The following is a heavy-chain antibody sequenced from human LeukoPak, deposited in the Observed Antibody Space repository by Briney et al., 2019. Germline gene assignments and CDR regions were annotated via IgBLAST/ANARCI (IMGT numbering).Heavy chain of an antibody. V-gene: IGHV3-11*04. CDR3: ARGWYYYDPSNYRKAEGAFGI. CDR2: ISSSRSTR. J-gene: IGHJ3*02. D-gene: IGHD3-22*01. Sequence: NPGGSLRHSCAASGFTFTDYYMSWIRQAPGKGLEWVSYISSSRSTRYYPDSVKGRFTISRDNAKNSLYLQMNSLRAEDTAVYYCARGWYYYDPSNYRKAEGAFGIWGQGTMVTVSS. CDR1: GFTFTDYY.